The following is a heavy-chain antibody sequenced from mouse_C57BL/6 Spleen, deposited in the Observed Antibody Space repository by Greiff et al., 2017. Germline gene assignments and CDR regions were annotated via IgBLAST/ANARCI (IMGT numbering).Heavy chain of an antibody. J-gene: IGHJ2*01. CDR3: AIWEGY. Sequence: QVHVKQPGAELVKPGASVKVSCKASGYTFTSYWMHWVKQRPGQGLEWIGRIHPSDSATNYNQKFKGKATLTVDKSSSTADMQLSSLTSEDSSVYYCAIWEGYWGQGTTLTVSS. D-gene: IGHD4-1*01. CDR1: GYTFTSYW. V-gene: IGHV1-74*01. CDR2: IHPSDSAT.